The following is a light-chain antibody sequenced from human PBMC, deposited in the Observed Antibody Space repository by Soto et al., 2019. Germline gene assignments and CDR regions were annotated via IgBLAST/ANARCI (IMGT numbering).Light chain of an antibody. Sequence: QLVLTQSPSASDSLGASVKLTCTLSSGHSSYAIAWHQQQPEKGPRYLMKLNSDGSHSKGDGIPDRFSGSSSGAERYLTISSLQSEDEADYYCQTWGTGIHVFGTGTKLTVL. CDR3: QTWGTGIHV. CDR2: LNSDGSH. J-gene: IGLJ1*01. V-gene: IGLV4-69*01. CDR1: SGHSSYA.